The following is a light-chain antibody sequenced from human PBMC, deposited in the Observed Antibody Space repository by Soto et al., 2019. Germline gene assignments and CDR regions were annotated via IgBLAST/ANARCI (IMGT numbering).Light chain of an antibody. J-gene: IGLJ1*01. CDR2: EVS. CDR1: SSDVGGYKY. V-gene: IGLV2-14*01. Sequence: QSALTQPASVSGSPGQSITISCTGTSSDVGGYKYVSWYQQHPGTAPKLMIYEVSNRPSGVSNRFSGSKSGNTASLTISGLQAEDEADYYCSSYTSTSTLVFGPGTKLTVL. CDR3: SSYTSTSTLV.